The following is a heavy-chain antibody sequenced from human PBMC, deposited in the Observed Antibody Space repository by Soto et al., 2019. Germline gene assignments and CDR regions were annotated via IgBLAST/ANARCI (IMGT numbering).Heavy chain of an antibody. J-gene: IGHJ3*02. CDR1: GFTFDDYA. Sequence: EVQLVESGRGLVQPGRSLRLSCAASGFTFDDYAMHWVRQAPGKGLEWVSGISWNSGSIGYADSVKGRFTISRDNAKNSLYLQMNSLRAEDTALYYCAKDMNIVVDQGAFDIWGQGTMVTVSS. D-gene: IGHD2-15*01. CDR3: AKDMNIVVDQGAFDI. CDR2: ISWNSGSI. V-gene: IGHV3-9*01.